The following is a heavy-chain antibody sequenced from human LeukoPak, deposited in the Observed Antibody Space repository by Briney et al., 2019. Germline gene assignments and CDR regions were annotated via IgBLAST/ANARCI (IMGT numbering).Heavy chain of an antibody. V-gene: IGHV3-30*02. CDR3: AKDKYDSSGPIDY. CDR2: IWYDGSNK. CDR1: GFTFSTYG. D-gene: IGHD3-22*01. J-gene: IGHJ4*02. Sequence: PGGSLRLSCAASGFTFSTYGMHWVRQTPGKGLEWVAVIWYDGSNKDYADSVKGRFTISRDNSKNTVYLQMNSLRAEDTAVYYCAKDKYDSSGPIDYWGQGTLVTVSS.